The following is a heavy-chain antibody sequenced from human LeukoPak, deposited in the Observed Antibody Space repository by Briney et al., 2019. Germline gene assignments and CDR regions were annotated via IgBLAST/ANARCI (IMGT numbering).Heavy chain of an antibody. CDR3: ASHAHDYDSSGYFDS. D-gene: IGHD3-22*01. Sequence: PGGSLRLSCVVSRLTFNSNAMYWVRQAPGKGLEWVPGISVSGGSEYYADSVKGRFSVSRDNSKHTVYLQMNSLRAEDTAVYFCASHAHDYDSSGYFDSWGQGALVTVSS. V-gene: IGHV3-23*01. J-gene: IGHJ4*02. CDR1: RLTFNSNA. CDR2: ISVSGGSE.